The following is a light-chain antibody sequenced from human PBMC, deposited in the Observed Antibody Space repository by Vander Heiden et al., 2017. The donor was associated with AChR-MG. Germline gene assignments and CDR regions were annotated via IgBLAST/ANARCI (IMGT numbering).Light chain of an antibody. CDR3: QQHDVLPLT. V-gene: IGKV1-33*01. J-gene: IGKJ4*01. CDR1: QDISND. Sequence: DIQMTQSPSSLSASLGDRVTITCQASQDISNDLNWYQKKPGKAPKLLIYDASILEPGVPSRFSGNGSQTHFTLTISSLQPEDISTYYCQQHDVLPLTFGGGTRVDIK. CDR2: DAS.